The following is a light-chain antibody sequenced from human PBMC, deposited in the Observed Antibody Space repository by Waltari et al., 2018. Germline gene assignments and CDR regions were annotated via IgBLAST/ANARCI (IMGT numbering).Light chain of an antibody. CDR3: HQYSSWPST. J-gene: IGKJ1*01. CDR2: GAS. Sequence: EIVMTQSPATLSVSPGERATLSCRASQSINNNVAWYQHKPGQAPRLLIPGASTRASSLTARFSGGGSGTEFTLTISGLLSYDVAVYYCHQYSSWPSTFGQCTQVEI. CDR1: QSINNN. V-gene: IGKV3-15*01.